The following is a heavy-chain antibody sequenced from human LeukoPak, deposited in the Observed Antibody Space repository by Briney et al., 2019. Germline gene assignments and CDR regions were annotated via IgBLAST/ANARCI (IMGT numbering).Heavy chain of an antibody. D-gene: IGHD2/OR15-2a*01. V-gene: IGHV4-4*07. CDR2: IYNTGSA. CDR1: GASISSHY. CDR3: ARDVFFRAHNWFDP. Sequence: SSETLSLTCNVPGASISSHYWNWIRQPAGKGLEWIGRIYNTGSANYNPSLKSRVTMSLDTSRNQISLKLTSVTAADTAVYYCARDVFFRAHNWFDPWGQGTLVTVSS. J-gene: IGHJ5*02.